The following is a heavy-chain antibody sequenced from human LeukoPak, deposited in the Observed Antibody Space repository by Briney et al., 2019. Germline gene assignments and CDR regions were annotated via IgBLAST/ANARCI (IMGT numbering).Heavy chain of an antibody. D-gene: IGHD2-2*01. CDR2: ISSSSSTI. CDR3: ARDRRYCSSTSCYIADNWFDP. V-gene: IGHV3-48*04. CDR1: GFTFSSYS. Sequence: GSLRLSCAASGFTFSSYSMNWVRQAPGKGLEWVSYISSSSSTIYYADSVKGRFTISRDNAKNSLYLQMNSLRAEDTAVYYCARDRRYCSSTSCYIADNWFDPWGQGTLVTVSS. J-gene: IGHJ5*02.